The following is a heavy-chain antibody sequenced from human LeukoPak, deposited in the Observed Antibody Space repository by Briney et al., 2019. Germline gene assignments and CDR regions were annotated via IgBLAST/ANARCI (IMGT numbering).Heavy chain of an antibody. Sequence: GASVKVSCKASGDTFTGHYIHWVRQAPGQGLEWMGWINPNSGGTNYAQKFQGRVTMTRDTSISTAYMELSRLRSDDTAVYYCARDSCGGNDGCYYFDYWGQGTLVTVSS. J-gene: IGHJ4*02. CDR3: ARDSCGGNDGCYYFDY. CDR2: INPNSGGT. V-gene: IGHV1-2*02. D-gene: IGHD2-15*01. CDR1: GDTFTGHY.